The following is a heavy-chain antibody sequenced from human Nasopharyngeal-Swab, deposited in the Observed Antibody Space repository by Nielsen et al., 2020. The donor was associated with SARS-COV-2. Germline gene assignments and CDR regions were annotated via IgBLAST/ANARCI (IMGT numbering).Heavy chain of an antibody. D-gene: IGHD3-3*01. J-gene: IGHJ6*02. V-gene: IGHV3-21*01. CDR2: ISSSSRYI. CDR3: ARDGLDYDFWSAYFMDV. CDR1: GFTFHNYN. Sequence: GGSLRPSCAASGFTFHNYNFNWVRQAPGKGLEWVSSISSSSRYIYYADSVKGRFTIPRDNAKNSLYLQMNSLRAEDTAVYYCARDGLDYDFWSAYFMDVWGQGTTVTVSS.